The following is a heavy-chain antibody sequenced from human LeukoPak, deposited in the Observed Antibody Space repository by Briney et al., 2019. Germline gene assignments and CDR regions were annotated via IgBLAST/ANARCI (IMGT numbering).Heavy chain of an antibody. D-gene: IGHD5-24*01. CDR2: INPNSGGT. Sequence: ASVKVSCEASGYTFTGYYMHWVRQAPGQGLEWMGWINPNSGGTNYAQKFQGRVTMTRDTSISTAYMELSRLRSDDTAVYYCARDLAFGEMVTNRGAFDIWGQGTMVTVSS. CDR3: ARDLAFGEMVTNRGAFDI. V-gene: IGHV1-2*02. J-gene: IGHJ3*02. CDR1: GYTFTGYY.